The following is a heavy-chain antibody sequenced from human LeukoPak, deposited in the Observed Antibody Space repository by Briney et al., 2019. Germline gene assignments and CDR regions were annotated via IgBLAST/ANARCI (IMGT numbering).Heavy chain of an antibody. D-gene: IGHD6-13*01. CDR3: SASSWYQFDY. Sequence: PGGTLRLSCAASGFTFSSFGMSWVRQAPGKGLEWVSVISGSGGNTYYTDSVKGRFTISRDNSKNTLYLQMNSLRAEDTAVYYCSASSWYQFDYWGQGTLVTVSS. CDR2: ISGSGGNT. J-gene: IGHJ4*02. V-gene: IGHV3-23*01. CDR1: GFTFSSFG.